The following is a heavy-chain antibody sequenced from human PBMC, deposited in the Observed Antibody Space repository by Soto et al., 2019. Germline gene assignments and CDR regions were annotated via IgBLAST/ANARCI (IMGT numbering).Heavy chain of an antibody. D-gene: IGHD2-8*02. Sequence: SGPTLVKPTQTLTLTCTFSGFSLSTSGVGVGWIRQPPGKALEWLALIYWNDDKRYSPSLKSRLTITKDTSKNQVVLTMTNVDPVDTATYYCAHRRTGAIGTAFDIWGQGTMVTVSS. CDR2: IYWNDDK. J-gene: IGHJ3*02. V-gene: IGHV2-5*01. CDR3: AHRRTGAIGTAFDI. CDR1: GFSLSTSGVG.